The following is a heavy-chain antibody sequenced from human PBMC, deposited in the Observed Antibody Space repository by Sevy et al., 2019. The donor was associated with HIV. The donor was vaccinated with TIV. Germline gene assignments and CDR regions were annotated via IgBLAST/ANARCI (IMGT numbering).Heavy chain of an antibody. J-gene: IGHJ4*02. Sequence: GGSLRLSCVASGFTFSNNWMTWVRQAPGKGLQWVANIKQDGSEKYFVDSVKGRFTISRDNAKNSLYLQMSGLGVEDTAVYYCARGIFGSGSRLGLGYWGQGTLVTVSS. D-gene: IGHD3-10*01. V-gene: IGHV3-7*01. CDR1: GFTFSNNW. CDR2: IKQDGSEK. CDR3: ARGIFGSGSRLGLGY.